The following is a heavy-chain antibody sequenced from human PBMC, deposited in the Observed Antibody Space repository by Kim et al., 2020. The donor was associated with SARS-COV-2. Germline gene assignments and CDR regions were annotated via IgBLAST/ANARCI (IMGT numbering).Heavy chain of an antibody. J-gene: IGHJ4*02. Sequence: GGSLRLSCVVSGFTFSSYAMNWVRQAPGKGLEWVSGISGSGDRTYNADSVKGRFTISRDNFKNTLYLQMSSLRAEDTAIYYCAKNVGELSLGLLDYWGQGMLVTVSS. CDR3: AKNVGELSLGLLDY. D-gene: IGHD3-16*01. V-gene: IGHV3-23*01. CDR1: GFTFSSYA. CDR2: ISGSGDRT.